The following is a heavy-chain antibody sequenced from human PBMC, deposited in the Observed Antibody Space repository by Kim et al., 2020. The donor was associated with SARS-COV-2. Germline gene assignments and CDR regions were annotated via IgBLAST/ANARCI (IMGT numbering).Heavy chain of an antibody. CDR1: GGSFSGYY. CDR2: INHSGRS. CDR3: DSGRLLLPTDYDYGMDV. Sequence: SETLSLTCAVYGGSFSGYYWGWIRQPPGKGLEWIGGINHSGRSNYNPYLKSRVTISVNTSKNPISLKLSSVNAADTAVNYGDSGRLLLPTDYDYGMDV. D-gene: IGHD3-22*01. J-gene: IGHJ6*01. V-gene: IGHV4-34*01.